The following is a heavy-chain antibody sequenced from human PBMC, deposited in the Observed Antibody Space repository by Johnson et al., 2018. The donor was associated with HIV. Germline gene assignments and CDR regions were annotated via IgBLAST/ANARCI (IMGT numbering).Heavy chain of an antibody. D-gene: IGHD3-22*01. CDR3: ARDVMYYYDSSGYYDAFDI. J-gene: IGHJ3*02. Sequence: QVQLVESGGGVVQPGRSLRLSCAASGFTFSSYAMHWVRQAPGKGLEWVAVISYDGSNKYYADSVKGRFNISRDNSKNTLYLQMNSLRAEDTAVYYCARDVMYYYDSSGYYDAFDIWGQGTMVTVSS. CDR2: ISYDGSNK. V-gene: IGHV3-30-3*01. CDR1: GFTFSSYA.